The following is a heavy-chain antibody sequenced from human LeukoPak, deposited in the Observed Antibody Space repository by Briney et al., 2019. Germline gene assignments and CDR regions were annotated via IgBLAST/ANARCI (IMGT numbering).Heavy chain of an antibody. CDR2: ISGSGGAT. J-gene: IGHJ4*02. CDR3: AKDLLRFSSSWYGNYFDY. CDR1: GFTFNTYG. D-gene: IGHD6-13*01. V-gene: IGHV3-23*01. Sequence: GGSLRLSCAASGFTFNTYGMSWVRQAPGKGLEWVSGISGSGGATYYADSVKGRFTISRDNSKNTLYLQMNSLRAEDTAVYYCAKDLLRFSSSWYGNYFDYWGQGTLVTVSS.